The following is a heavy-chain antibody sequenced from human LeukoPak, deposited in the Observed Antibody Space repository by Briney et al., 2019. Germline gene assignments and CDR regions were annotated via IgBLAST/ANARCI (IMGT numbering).Heavy chain of an antibody. CDR1: GYTFTSYG. D-gene: IGHD3-22*01. Sequence: SVKVSCKASGYTFTSYGISWVRQAPGQGLEWMGGIIPIFGTANYAQKFQGRVTITADESTSTAYMELSSLRSEDTAVYYCARDVFPYYYDSSGMFDYWGQGTLVTVSS. V-gene: IGHV1-69*13. CDR2: IIPIFGTA. CDR3: ARDVFPYYYDSSGMFDY. J-gene: IGHJ4*02.